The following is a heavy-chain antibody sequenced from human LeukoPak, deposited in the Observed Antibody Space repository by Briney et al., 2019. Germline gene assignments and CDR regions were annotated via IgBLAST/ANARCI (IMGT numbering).Heavy chain of an antibody. CDR2: INPNSGGT. J-gene: IGHJ4*02. Sequence: GASVKVSCKASGYTFTGYYMHWVRQAPGQGLEWMGWINPNSGGTNYAQKFQGRVTMTRDTSISTAYMELSRLRSDDTAVYYCARDYDSSGYCLDYWGQGTLVTVSS. CDR1: GYTFTGYY. CDR3: ARDYDSSGYCLDY. V-gene: IGHV1-2*02. D-gene: IGHD3-22*01.